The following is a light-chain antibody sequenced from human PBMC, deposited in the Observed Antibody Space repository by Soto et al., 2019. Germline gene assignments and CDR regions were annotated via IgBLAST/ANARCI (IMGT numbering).Light chain of an antibody. CDR2: RNH. J-gene: IGLJ2*01. CDR1: SSNIGINF. Sequence: QAVVIQPPSASGTPVQRVTISCSGSSSNIGINFVYWYQHLPRSAPKLLIYRNHQRPSGVPDRFSGSQSGTAASLAISGLRSDDEADYYCASWDDSLSGFVVFGGGTKLTVL. V-gene: IGLV1-47*01. CDR3: ASWDDSLSGFVV.